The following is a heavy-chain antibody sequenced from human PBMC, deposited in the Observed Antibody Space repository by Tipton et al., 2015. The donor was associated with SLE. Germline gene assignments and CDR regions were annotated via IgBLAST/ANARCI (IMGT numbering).Heavy chain of an antibody. CDR2: IYTSGST. CDR3: ARARASGWYVFDL. Sequence: TLSLTCTVSGGSISSYYWGWIRQPAGKGLEWSGRIYTSGSTNYNPSLKSRVTMSVDTSKNQFSLKLSSVTAADTAVYYCARARASGWYVFDLWGRGTLVTVSS. CDR1: GGSISSYY. J-gene: IGHJ2*01. V-gene: IGHV4-4*07. D-gene: IGHD6-19*01.